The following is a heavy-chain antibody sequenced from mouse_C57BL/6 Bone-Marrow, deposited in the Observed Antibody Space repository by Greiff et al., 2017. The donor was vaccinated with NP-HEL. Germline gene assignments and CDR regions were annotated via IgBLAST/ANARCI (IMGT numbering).Heavy chain of an antibody. CDR2: INPSNGGS. J-gene: IGHJ3*01. CDR1: GYTFTSYW. Sequence: QVQLKQPGTGLVQPGASVKLSCKASGYTFTSYWMHWVKQRPGQGLEWIGHINPSNGGSNYNEKFTGKATLTVDKSSSTAYMQLSSLTSEDSAVYCSARWDGFAYWGQGTLVTVSA. D-gene: IGHD4-1*01. CDR3: ARWDGFAY. V-gene: IGHV1-53*01.